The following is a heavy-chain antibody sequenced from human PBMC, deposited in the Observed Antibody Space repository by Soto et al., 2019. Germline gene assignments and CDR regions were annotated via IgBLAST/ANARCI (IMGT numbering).Heavy chain of an antibody. V-gene: IGHV4-34*01. CDR3: ARTRYYGSGMYYYYYYGMDV. Sequence: LEILSLTCTVSGGSFIGYYWSWIRQPPGKGLEWIGEVNHSGSTNYNPSLKSRVTISVDTSKNQFSLKLSSVTAADTAVYFCARTRYYGSGMYYYYYYGMDVWGQGTTVTVSS. CDR2: VNHSGST. J-gene: IGHJ6*02. CDR1: GGSFIGYY. D-gene: IGHD3-10*01.